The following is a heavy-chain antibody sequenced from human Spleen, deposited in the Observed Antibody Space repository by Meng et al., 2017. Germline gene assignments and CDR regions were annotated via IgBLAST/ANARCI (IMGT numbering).Heavy chain of an antibody. Sequence: GESLKISCAASGFSVSHNYMSWVRQAPGKGLEWVSHINAGGRSPSYADSVKGRFTISRDNAKNSLYLQMSSLRAEDTAVYYCARSLISGQWVIGSWGQGTLVTVSS. V-gene: IGHV3-74*01. CDR2: INAGGRSP. J-gene: IGHJ4*02. CDR1: GFSVSHNY. CDR3: ARSLISGQWVIGS. D-gene: IGHD3/OR15-3a*01.